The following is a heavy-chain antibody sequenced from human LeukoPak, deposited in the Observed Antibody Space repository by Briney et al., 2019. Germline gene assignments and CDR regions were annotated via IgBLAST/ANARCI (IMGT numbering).Heavy chain of an antibody. V-gene: IGHV4-38-2*02. Sequence: PSETLSLTCTVSGYSISSGYFWGWLRPPPGKGLEFIGPIDHSGSTYSNPSLKSRVTISVATSKTPFSLKLNSGTAADTAVYYCARAGAVVDIWLDPCGPRALVTVSS. J-gene: IGHJ5*02. CDR1: GYSISSGYF. CDR2: IDHSGST. D-gene: IGHD2-15*01. CDR3: ARAGAVVDIWLDP.